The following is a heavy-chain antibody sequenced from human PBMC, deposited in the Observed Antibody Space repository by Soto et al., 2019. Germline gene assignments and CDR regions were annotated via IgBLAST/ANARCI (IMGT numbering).Heavy chain of an antibody. D-gene: IGHD6-19*01. CDR2: IYYSGIT. V-gene: IGHV4-39*01. Sequence: SETLSVTCAVSVDSISISGFYWGWIRQPPGKGLEWIGSIYYSGITYYNPSLKSRVTVSVDTSKSQFSLKMRSVTAADTAVYYCARRQQWLAGYFDYWGQGTMVTVSS. CDR3: ARRQQWLAGYFDY. CDR1: VDSISISGFY. J-gene: IGHJ4*02.